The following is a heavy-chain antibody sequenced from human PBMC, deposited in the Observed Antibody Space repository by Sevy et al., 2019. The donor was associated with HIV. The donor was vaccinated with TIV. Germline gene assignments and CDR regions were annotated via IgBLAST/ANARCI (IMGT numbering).Heavy chain of an antibody. D-gene: IGHD3-16*01. CDR2: ISSSSSTI. CDR1: GFTFSSYS. Sequence: GGSLRLSCAASGFTFSSYSMNWVRQPPGKGLEWVSYISSSSSTIYYADSVKGRFTISRDNAKNSLYLQMNSLRDEDTAVYYCARGPGGANTAKDYYYYGMDVWGQGTTVTVSS. J-gene: IGHJ6*02. V-gene: IGHV3-48*02. CDR3: ARGPGGANTAKDYYYYGMDV.